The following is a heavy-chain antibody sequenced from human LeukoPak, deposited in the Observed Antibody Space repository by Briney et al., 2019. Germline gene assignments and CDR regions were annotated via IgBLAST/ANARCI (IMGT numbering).Heavy chain of an antibody. CDR1: GFTFSSYA. CDR2: ISYDGSNK. D-gene: IGHD2-2*01. J-gene: IGHJ4*02. CDR3: AKDRSKDRRTLFDY. Sequence: GRSLRLSCAASGFTFSSYAMHWVRQAPGKGLEWVAVISYDGSNKYYADSVKGRFTISRDNSKNTLYLQMNSLRAEDTAVYYCAKDRSKDRRTLFDYWGQGTLVTVSS. V-gene: IGHV3-30-3*01.